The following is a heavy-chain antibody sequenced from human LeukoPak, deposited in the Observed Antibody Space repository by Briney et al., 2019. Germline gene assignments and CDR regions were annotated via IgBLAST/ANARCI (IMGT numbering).Heavy chain of an antibody. V-gene: IGHV4-39*07. CDR2: IYYSGST. J-gene: IGHJ6*02. CDR1: GGSISSSSYY. D-gene: IGHD3-10*01. Sequence: SETLSLTCTVSGGSISSSSYYWGWIRQPPGKGLEWIGSIYYSGSTYYNPSLKSRVTISVDTSKNQFSLKLSSVTAADTAVYYCARDRPPNYYGSGSYYRLYYYGMDVWGQGTTVTVSS. CDR3: ARDRPPNYYGSGSYYRLYYYGMDV.